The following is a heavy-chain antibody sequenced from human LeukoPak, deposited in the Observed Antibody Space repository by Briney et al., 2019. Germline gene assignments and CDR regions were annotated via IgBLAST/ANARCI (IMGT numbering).Heavy chain of an antibody. CDR1: GGSISSSSYY. V-gene: IGHV4-39*07. Sequence: SETLSLTCTVSGGSISSSSYYWGWIRQPPGKGLEWIGSIYYSGSTYYNPSLKSRVTISVDTSKNQFSLKLSSVTAADTAVYYCARGGSRITMIVVVITPFDYWGQGTLVTVSS. CDR3: ARGGSRITMIVVVITPFDY. J-gene: IGHJ4*02. D-gene: IGHD3-22*01. CDR2: IYYSGST.